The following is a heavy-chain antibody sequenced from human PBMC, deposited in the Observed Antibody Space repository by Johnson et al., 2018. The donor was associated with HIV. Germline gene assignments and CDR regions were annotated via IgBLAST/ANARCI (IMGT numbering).Heavy chain of an antibody. J-gene: IGHJ3*02. CDR3: ANSYSSSSGNNDYAFDI. CDR2: IRGSGGST. D-gene: IGHD6-6*01. V-gene: IGHV3-23*04. Sequence: MLLVESGGGLVQPGGSLRLSCAASGFTFSSYAMSWVRQAPGKGLEWVAAIRGSGGSTYYADSVRGRFTISRDNSKNTLYLQMNSLRAEDTAVYYCANSYSSSSGNNDYAFDIWGQGTMVTVSS. CDR1: GFTFSSYA.